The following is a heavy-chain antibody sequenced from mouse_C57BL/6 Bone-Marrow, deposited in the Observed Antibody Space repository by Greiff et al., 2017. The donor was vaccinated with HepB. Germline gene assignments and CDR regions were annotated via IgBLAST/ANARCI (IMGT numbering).Heavy chain of an antibody. J-gene: IGHJ1*03. D-gene: IGHD1-1*01. V-gene: IGHV5-2*01. Sequence: EVQLQQSGGGLVQPGESLKLSCESNEYEFPSHDMSWVRKTPEKRLELVAAINSDGGSTYYPDTMERRFIISRDNTKKTLYLQMSSLRSEDTALYYCARHSYYGSSSGYFDVWGTGTTVTVSS. CDR3: ARHSYYGSSSGYFDV. CDR1: EYEFPSHD. CDR2: INSDGGST.